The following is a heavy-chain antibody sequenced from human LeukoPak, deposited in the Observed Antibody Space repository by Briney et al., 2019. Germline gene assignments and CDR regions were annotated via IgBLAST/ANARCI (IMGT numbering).Heavy chain of an antibody. J-gene: IGHJ3*02. V-gene: IGHV3-73*01. CDR3: TRHQADDFWSGRGDDAFDI. D-gene: IGHD3-3*01. CDR2: IRSKANTYAT. Sequence: GGSLRLSCAASGFTFSSSAVHWVRQASGKGLEWVGRIRSKANTYATAYVESVRGRFTISRDDSKNTAYLQMNSLKTEDTAMYYCTRHQADDFWSGRGDDAFDIWGQGTMVTVSS. CDR1: GFTFSSSA.